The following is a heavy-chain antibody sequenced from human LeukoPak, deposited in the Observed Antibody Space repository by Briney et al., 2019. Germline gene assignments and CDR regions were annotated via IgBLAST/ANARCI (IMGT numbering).Heavy chain of an antibody. V-gene: IGHV1-18*04. CDR3: ARVEVGMGPYYHYGMDV. CDR1: GYTFTHYV. J-gene: IGHJ6*04. D-gene: IGHD1-14*01. Sequence: GASVTVSRKPSGYTFTHYVLSWLRQAPRQGLDWMGWINAYNGNPNYPHKLQGRVTMTTDTSTSTAYMERRSLRSDDTAVYYCARVEVGMGPYYHYGMDVWSKGTTVTVSS. CDR2: INAYNGNP.